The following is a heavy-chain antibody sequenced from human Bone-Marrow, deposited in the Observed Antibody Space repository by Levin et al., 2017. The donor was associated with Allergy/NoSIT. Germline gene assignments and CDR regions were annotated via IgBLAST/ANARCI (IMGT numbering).Heavy chain of an antibody. CDR2: ISYDGSNK. Sequence: LSLTCAASGFTFSSYGMHWVRQAPGKGLEWVAVISYDGSNKYYADSVKGRFTISRDNSKNTLYLQMNSLRAEDTAVYYCAKLIIGYCSSTSCNSRSGRFDYWGQGTLVTVSS. J-gene: IGHJ4*02. CDR3: AKLIIGYCSSTSCNSRSGRFDY. V-gene: IGHV3-30*18. D-gene: IGHD2-2*01. CDR1: GFTFSSYG.